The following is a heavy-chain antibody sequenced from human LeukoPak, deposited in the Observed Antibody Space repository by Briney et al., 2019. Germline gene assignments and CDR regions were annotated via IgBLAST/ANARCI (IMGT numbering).Heavy chain of an antibody. V-gene: IGHV3-21*01. J-gene: IGHJ4*02. CDR3: ARWSGMATVTSDY. CDR1: GFTFSTYS. Sequence: GGSLRLSCAASGFTFSTYSINWIRQAPGKGLEWVSSISSSSSYIYYADSVKGRFTISRDNDKNSLYLQMNGLRAEDTAVYYCARWSGMATVTSDYWGQGTLVTVSS. CDR2: ISSSSSYI. D-gene: IGHD5-24*01.